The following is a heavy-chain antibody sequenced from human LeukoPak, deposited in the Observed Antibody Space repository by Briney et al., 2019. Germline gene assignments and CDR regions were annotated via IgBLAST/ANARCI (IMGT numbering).Heavy chain of an antibody. Sequence: GGSLRLSCAGSGFTFSSYSMSWVRQAPGKGLEWLSYISSSSGTIYYADSVKGRFTISRDNAKNALYLQMNSLTDEDTAVYYCARVDYFESWGQGTLVTVSS. CDR2: ISSSSGTI. CDR1: GFTFSSYS. CDR3: ARVDYFES. J-gene: IGHJ4*02. V-gene: IGHV3-48*02.